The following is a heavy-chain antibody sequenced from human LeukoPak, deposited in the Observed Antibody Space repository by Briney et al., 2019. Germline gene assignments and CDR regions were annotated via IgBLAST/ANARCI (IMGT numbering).Heavy chain of an antibody. J-gene: IGHJ2*01. V-gene: IGHV3-23*01. CDR3: AKDRTAVPLAYWYFDL. D-gene: IGHD2-2*01. Sequence: GGSLRLSCVASGFTFSNHAMTWVRQAPGRGPEWVSVIYGSGDSTFYADSVKGRFTISRDNSKNILYLHMNSLRVEDSAIYYCAKDRTAVPLAYWYFDLWGRGTLVTVSS. CDR2: IYGSGDST. CDR1: GFTFSNHA.